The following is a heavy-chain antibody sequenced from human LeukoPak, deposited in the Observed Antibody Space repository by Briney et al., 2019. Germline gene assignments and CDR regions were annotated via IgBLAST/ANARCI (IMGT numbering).Heavy chain of an antibody. CDR2: IIPIFGTA. J-gene: IGHJ3*02. D-gene: IGHD6-19*01. V-gene: IGHV1-69*13. CDR3: ARDLDSSGWYSSGAFDI. CDR1: GGTFSSYA. Sequence: ASVKVSCKASGGTFSSYAISWVRQAPGQGLEWMGGIIPIFGTANYAQKFQGRVTITADESTSTAYMELSSLRSEDTPVYYCARDLDSSGWYSSGAFDIWGQGTMVTVSS.